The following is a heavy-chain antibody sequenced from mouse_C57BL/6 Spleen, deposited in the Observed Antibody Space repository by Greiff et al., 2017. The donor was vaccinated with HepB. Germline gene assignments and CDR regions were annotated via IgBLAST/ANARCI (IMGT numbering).Heavy chain of an antibody. CDR3: ARGDGNGETDYAMDY. CDR2: IYPGSGST. V-gene: IGHV1-55*01. J-gene: IGHJ4*01. D-gene: IGHD2-1*01. CDR1: GYTFTSYW. Sequence: QVQLQQPGAELVKPGASVKMSCKASGYTFTSYWITWVKQRPGQGLEWIGDIYPGSGSTNYNEKFKSKATLTVDTSSSTAYMQLSSLTSEDSAVYYCARGDGNGETDYAMDYWGQGTSVTVSS.